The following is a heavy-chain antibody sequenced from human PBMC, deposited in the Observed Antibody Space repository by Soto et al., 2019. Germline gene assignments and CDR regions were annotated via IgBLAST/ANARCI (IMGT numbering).Heavy chain of an antibody. D-gene: IGHD3-16*01. J-gene: IGHJ4*02. CDR3: LNGDYY. V-gene: IGHV3-48*01. CDR2: INRDSTVI. Sequence: EEQLVESGGGLVQPGGSLRLSCAASGFSFSTHYMNWVRQTPGKGLEWVSSINRDSTVIKYADSMKGRFTISRDNARNSLSLQMNSLRAEDTAVYYCLNGDYYVGPGTLVTVSS. CDR1: GFSFSTHY.